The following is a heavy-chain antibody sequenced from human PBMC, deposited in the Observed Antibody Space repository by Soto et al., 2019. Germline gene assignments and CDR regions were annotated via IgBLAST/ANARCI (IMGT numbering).Heavy chain of an antibody. CDR3: ARDWGHYYGSGSFPSPHPSDI. V-gene: IGHV1-2*04. Sequence: QVQLVQSGAEVKKPGASVKVSCEASGYTFTDYYLHWVRQASGQGLEWMGWINPNSGGTHYAQKFQGWVTMTRDTSITTAYMELNRLTSDDTAVYYCARDWGHYYGSGSFPSPHPSDIWGQGTLVTVSS. D-gene: IGHD3-10*01. CDR2: INPNSGGT. CDR1: GYTFTDYY. J-gene: IGHJ4*02.